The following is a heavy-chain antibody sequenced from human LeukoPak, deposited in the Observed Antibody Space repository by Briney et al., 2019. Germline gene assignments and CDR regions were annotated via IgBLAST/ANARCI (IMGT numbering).Heavy chain of an antibody. J-gene: IGHJ5*02. D-gene: IGHD3-22*01. Sequence: GASVKVSCKASGYTFTSYYMHWVRQAPGQGLEWMGIINPSGGSTSYAQKFQGRVTMTRDMSTSTVYMELSSLTSEDTAVYYCARGQWKRYSDSSAGNCFDPWGQGTLVTVSS. CDR3: ARGQWKRYSDSSAGNCFDP. CDR1: GYTFTSYY. CDR2: INPSGGST. V-gene: IGHV1-46*01.